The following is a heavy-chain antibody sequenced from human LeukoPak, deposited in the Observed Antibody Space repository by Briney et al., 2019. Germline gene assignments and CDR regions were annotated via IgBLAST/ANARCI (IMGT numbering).Heavy chain of an antibody. V-gene: IGHV4-61*02. CDR3: AREGKEGYDFWTGYYEYYFDY. Sequence: SQTLSLTCTVSGGSISSGSYYWSWVRRPAGKGLEWIGRIYTSGTTNYNPSLKSRVTISVDTSKNQFSLKLRSVTAADTAVYYCAREGKEGYDFWTGYYEYYFDYWGQGTLVTVSS. J-gene: IGHJ4*02. D-gene: IGHD3-3*01. CDR2: IYTSGTT. CDR1: GGSISSGSYY.